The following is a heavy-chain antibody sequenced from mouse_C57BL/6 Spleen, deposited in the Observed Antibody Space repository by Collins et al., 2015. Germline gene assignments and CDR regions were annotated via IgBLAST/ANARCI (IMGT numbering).Heavy chain of an antibody. J-gene: IGHJ2*01. V-gene: IGHV1-55*01. D-gene: IGHD1-1*01. CDR3: ARSDCGSSFWDY. CDR2: IYPGSGST. Sequence: QVQLQQPGAELVKPGASVKMSCKASGYTFTSYWITWVKQRPGQGLEWIGDIYPGSGSTNYNEKFKSKATLTVDTSSSTAYMQLSSLTSEDSAVYYCARSDCGSSFWDYWGQGTTLTVSS. CDR1: GYTFTSYW.